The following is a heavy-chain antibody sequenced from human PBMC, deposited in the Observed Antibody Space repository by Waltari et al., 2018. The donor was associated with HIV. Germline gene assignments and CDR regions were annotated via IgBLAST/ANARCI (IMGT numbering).Heavy chain of an antibody. CDR2: TMYSGST. CDR3: ARHDGTSYYFGSDMNPRPFSFWFAS. Sequence: QLLLQESGPGLVRPSETLSLTCTVTGPSISSRRYYWGWVRQPPGKGLEWIVSTMYSGSTYNNPSLKSRVAISVDTSRNQFSLNLTSVTAADTALYYCARHDGTSYYFGSDMNPRPFSFWFASWGQGILVTVS. D-gene: IGHD3-10*01. CDR1: GPSISSRRYY. V-gene: IGHV4-39*01. J-gene: IGHJ5*01.